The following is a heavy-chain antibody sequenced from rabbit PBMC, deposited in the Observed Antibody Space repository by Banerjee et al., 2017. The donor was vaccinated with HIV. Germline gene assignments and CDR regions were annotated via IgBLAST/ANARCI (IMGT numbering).Heavy chain of an antibody. D-gene: IGHD8-1*01. CDR3: ARGGGGGSYYDL. V-gene: IGHV1S40*01. CDR2: IYTGDGNT. J-gene: IGHJ6*01. CDR1: GFSFSSYW. Sequence: QSLEESGGDLVKPGGTLTLTCKASGFSFSSYWMCWVRQAPGKGLEWIACIYTGDGNTHYASWAKGRFTISKTSSTVDLKMTSLTAADTATYFCARGGGGGSYYDLWGPGTLVTVS.